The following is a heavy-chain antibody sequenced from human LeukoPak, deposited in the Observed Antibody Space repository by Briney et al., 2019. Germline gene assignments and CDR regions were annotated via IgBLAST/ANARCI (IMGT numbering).Heavy chain of an antibody. CDR1: GFTFKNYE. CDR3: ARGPSVGSGWSPDY. Sequence: GGSLRLSCAASGFTFKNYEMNWVRQAPGKGLEWVSYISRSGSRIYYADSLKGRFTISRDNAKNSLYLQMNTLRAEDTAVYHCARGPSVGSGWSPDYWGQGTLVTVSS. J-gene: IGHJ4*02. CDR2: ISRSGSRI. D-gene: IGHD6-25*01. V-gene: IGHV3-48*03.